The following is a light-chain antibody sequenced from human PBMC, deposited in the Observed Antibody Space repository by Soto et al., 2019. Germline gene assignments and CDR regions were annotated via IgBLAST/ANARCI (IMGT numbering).Light chain of an antibody. CDR2: KAS. V-gene: IGKV1-5*03. Sequence: DIQMTQSPSTLSASVGDRVIITCRASQSISSWLAWYQQKPGKAPKLLIYKASSLESGVPSRFSGSGSGTEFSLTISSLQPDDFAAYYCQQYSSYWTLGQGTKVEIK. CDR1: QSISSW. CDR3: QQYSSYWT. J-gene: IGKJ1*01.